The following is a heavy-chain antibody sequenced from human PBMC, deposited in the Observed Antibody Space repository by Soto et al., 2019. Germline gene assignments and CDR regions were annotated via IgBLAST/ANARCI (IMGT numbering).Heavy chain of an antibody. CDR3: AKYGGSYATDYFDY. CDR2: IGASGGSS. D-gene: IGHD1-26*01. V-gene: IGHV3-23*01. CDR1: GFTFSSYA. J-gene: IGHJ4*02. Sequence: EVQLLESGGGLVQPGGSLRLSCAASGFTFSSYAMSWVRQAPGKGLEWVSLIGASGGSSYFAASVRGRFTISRDNSKNTLYLQMNSLRVEDTAVYYCAKYGGSYATDYFDYWRQGTLVTVSS.